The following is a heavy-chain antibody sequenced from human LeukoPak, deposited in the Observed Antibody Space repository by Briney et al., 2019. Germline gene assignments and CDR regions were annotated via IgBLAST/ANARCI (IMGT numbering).Heavy chain of an antibody. V-gene: IGHV3-30*03. CDR3: ARDSGFSGTQRGEY. J-gene: IGHJ4*02. CDR1: GFTFNNYG. Sequence: GGSLRLSCAASGFTFNNYGMHWVRQAPGKGLEWVAVISYDGSNKYYADSVKGRFTISRDNSKNTLYLQMNSLRAEDTAFYYCARDSGFSGTQRGEYWGQGTLVTVSS. CDR2: ISYDGSNK. D-gene: IGHD3/OR15-3a*01.